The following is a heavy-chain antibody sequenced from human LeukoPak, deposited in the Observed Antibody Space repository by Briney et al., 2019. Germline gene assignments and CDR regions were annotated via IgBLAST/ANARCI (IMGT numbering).Heavy chain of an antibody. J-gene: IGHJ6*03. CDR1: GYTFTSYG. Sequence: ASVKVSCKASGYTFTSYGISWVRQAPGQGLEWMGWISAYYGNTNYAQKLQGRVTMTTDTSTSTAYMELRSLRSDDTAVYYCASKAGASVAYCGGDCYSPAYYMDVWGKGTTVTVSS. CDR3: ASKAGASVAYCGGDCYSPAYYMDV. D-gene: IGHD2-21*02. V-gene: IGHV1-18*01. CDR2: ISAYYGNT.